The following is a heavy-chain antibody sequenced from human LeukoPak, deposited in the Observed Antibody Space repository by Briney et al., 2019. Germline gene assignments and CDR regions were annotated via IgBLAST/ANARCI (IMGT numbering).Heavy chain of an antibody. CDR3: ARHGTISSESYFDY. CDR1: GGSITTTNF. CDR2: ISLRGRT. V-gene: IGHV4-4*01. J-gene: IGHJ4*02. D-gene: IGHD1-14*01. Sequence: PSESLSLTCGVSGGSITTTNFWSWVRQPPGGGLEWIGEISLRGRTQYNPSLKSRVTGFVDTSKNQVSLRLSSVTAADTAVYCCARHGTISSESYFDYWGQGALVTVSS.